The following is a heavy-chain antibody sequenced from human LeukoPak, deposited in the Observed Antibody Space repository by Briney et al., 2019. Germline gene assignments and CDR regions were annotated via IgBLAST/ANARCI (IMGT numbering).Heavy chain of an antibody. Sequence: PSETLSLTCAVYGGSFSGYYWSWIRQPPGKGLEWIGEINHSGSTYYNPSLKSRVTISVDTSKNQFSLKLSSVTAADTAVYYCARGYCSGGSCYSLDYWGQGTLVTVSS. V-gene: IGHV4-34*01. CDR1: GGSFSGYY. J-gene: IGHJ4*02. CDR2: INHSGST. D-gene: IGHD2-15*01. CDR3: ARGYCSGGSCYSLDY.